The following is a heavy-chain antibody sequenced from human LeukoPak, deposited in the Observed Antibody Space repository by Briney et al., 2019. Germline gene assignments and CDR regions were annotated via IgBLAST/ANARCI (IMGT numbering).Heavy chain of an antibody. CDR1: GFTFSSYA. Sequence: PGGSLRLSWAAAGFTFSSYAMSWVRQAPGKGLEWVSAISGSGGSTYYADSVKGRFTISRDNSKNTLYLQMNSLRAEDTAVYYCARGTYYDILTGYSPDYFDYWGQGTLVTVSS. V-gene: IGHV3-23*01. J-gene: IGHJ4*02. CDR3: ARGTYYDILTGYSPDYFDY. CDR2: ISGSGGST. D-gene: IGHD3-9*01.